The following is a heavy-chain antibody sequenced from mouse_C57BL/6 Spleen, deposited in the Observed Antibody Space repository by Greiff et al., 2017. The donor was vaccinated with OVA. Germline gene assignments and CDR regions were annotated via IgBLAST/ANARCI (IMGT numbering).Heavy chain of an antibody. CDR2: ISDGGSYT. Sequence: EVHLVESGGGLVKPGGSLKLSCAASGFTFSSYAMSWVRQTPEKRLEWVATISDGGSYTYYPDNVKGRFTISRDNAKNNLYLQMSHLKSEDTAMYYCARARADYYSNYEYYFDYWGQGTTLTVSS. J-gene: IGHJ2*01. CDR3: ARARADYYSNYEYYFDY. CDR1: GFTFSSYA. D-gene: IGHD2-5*01. V-gene: IGHV5-4*01.